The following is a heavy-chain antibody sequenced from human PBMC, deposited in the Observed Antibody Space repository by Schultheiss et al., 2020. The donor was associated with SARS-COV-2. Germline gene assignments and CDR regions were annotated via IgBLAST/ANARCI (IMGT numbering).Heavy chain of an antibody. CDR2: IKSKTDGGTT. Sequence: GGSLRLSCAASGFTFSDYYMSWIRQAPGKGLEWVGRIKSKTDGGTTDYAAPVKGRFTISRDDSKNTLYLQMNSLKTEDTAVYYCARAPDGSSYGDYWGQGTLVTVSS. CDR1: GFTFSDYY. J-gene: IGHJ4*02. D-gene: IGHD1-26*01. CDR3: ARAPDGSSYGDY. V-gene: IGHV3-15*01.